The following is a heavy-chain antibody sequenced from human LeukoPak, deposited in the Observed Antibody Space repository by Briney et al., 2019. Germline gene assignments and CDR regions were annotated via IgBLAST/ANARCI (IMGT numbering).Heavy chain of an antibody. V-gene: IGHV1-24*01. Sequence: GASVTVSCKVSGYTLTELSMHWVRQAPGKGLEWMGGFDPEDGETIYAQKFQGRVTMTEDTSTDTAHMELSSLRSEDTAVYYCATGGDSSGYLLTQWFDPWGQGTLVTVPS. J-gene: IGHJ5*02. CDR1: GYTLTELS. CDR2: FDPEDGET. CDR3: ATGGDSSGYLLTQWFDP. D-gene: IGHD3-22*01.